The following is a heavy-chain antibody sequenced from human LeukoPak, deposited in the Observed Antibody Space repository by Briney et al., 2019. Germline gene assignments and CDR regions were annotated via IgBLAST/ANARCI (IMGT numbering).Heavy chain of an antibody. CDR3: ARDNRVVLWFGELWRGGRDGSSWFDP. J-gene: IGHJ5*02. D-gene: IGHD3-10*01. V-gene: IGHV4-39*07. CDR1: GGSISSSSYN. Sequence: PSETLSLTCTVSGGSISSSSYNWGWIRQPPGKGLEWIGSIYYSGSTYYTPSLKSRVTISVDTSKNQFSLKLSSVTAADTAVYYCARDNRVVLWFGELWRGGRDGSSWFDPWGQGTLVTVSS. CDR2: IYYSGST.